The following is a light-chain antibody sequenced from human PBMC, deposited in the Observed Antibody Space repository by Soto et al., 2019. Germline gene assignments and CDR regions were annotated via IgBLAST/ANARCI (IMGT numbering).Light chain of an antibody. CDR2: DVT. V-gene: IGLV2-11*01. J-gene: IGLJ2*01. Sequence: QAVVTQPRSVSGSPGQSVTISCTGTSSDVGNYNYVSWYQQHPGKAPKLMIFDVTQRPSGVPDRFSGSKSGNTASLTISGLQAEDEADYYCCSYAGSYTVLFGGGTKLTVL. CDR3: CSYAGSYTVL. CDR1: SSDVGNYNY.